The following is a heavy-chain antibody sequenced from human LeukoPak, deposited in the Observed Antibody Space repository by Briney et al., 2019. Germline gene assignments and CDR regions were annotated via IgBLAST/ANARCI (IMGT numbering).Heavy chain of an antibody. CDR2: ISYDGSKK. V-gene: IGHV3-30*04. D-gene: IGHD2-21*01. CDR3: AGDGDGFDP. CDR1: GFTFSNYA. J-gene: IGHJ5*02. Sequence: GGSLRLSCAASGFTFSNYAMHWVRQAPGKGLEWVAIISYDGSKKYYADSVKGRFTISGDNSKNTLYLQMNSLRAEDTAVYYCAGDGDGFDPWGQGTLVTVSS.